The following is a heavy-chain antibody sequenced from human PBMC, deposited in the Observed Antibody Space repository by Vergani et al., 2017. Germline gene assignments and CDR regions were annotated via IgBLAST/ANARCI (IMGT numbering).Heavy chain of an antibody. J-gene: IGHJ4*02. CDR2: IIPIFGTA. V-gene: IGHV1-69*12. Sequence: QVQLVQSGAEVKKPGSSVKVSCKASGGTFSSYAISWVRQAPGQGLEWMGVIIPIFGTANYAQKFQGRVTITADESTSTAYMELSSLRSEDTAVYYCARVAGNYYDSSGYSDYWGQGTLVTVSS. D-gene: IGHD3-22*01. CDR3: ARVAGNYYDSSGYSDY. CDR1: GGTFSSYA.